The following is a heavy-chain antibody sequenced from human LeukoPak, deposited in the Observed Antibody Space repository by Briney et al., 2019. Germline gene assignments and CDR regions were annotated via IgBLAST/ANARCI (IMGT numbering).Heavy chain of an antibody. Sequence: PGGSLRLSCAASEFTLSSYDMHWVRQATGKGLEWVSTIDTAGNAWYPDSVKGRFTISRENAKNSLNLQMNSLRVGDTAVYYCARAKMPGIQTAGRANYFDSWGQGTLVTVSA. CDR3: ARAKMPGIQTAGRANYFDS. J-gene: IGHJ4*02. D-gene: IGHD6-13*01. CDR2: IDTAGNA. V-gene: IGHV3-13*01. CDR1: EFTLSSYD.